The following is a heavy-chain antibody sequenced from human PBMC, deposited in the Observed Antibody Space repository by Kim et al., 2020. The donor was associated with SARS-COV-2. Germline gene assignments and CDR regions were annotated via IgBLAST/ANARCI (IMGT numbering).Heavy chain of an antibody. CDR2: IYYSGST. CDR3: ARGNIGSSSWSYYYYYYGMDV. D-gene: IGHD6-13*01. V-gene: IGHV4-61*01. J-gene: IGHJ6*02. Sequence: SETLSLTCTVSGGSVSSGSYYWSWIRQPPGKGLEWIGYIYYSGSTNYNPSLKSRVTISVDTSKNQFSLKLSSVTAADTAVYYCARGNIGSSSWSYYYYYYGMDVWGQGTTVTVSS. CDR1: GGSVSSGSYY.